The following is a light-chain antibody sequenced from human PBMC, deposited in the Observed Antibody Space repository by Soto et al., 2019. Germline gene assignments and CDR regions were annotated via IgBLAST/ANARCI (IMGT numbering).Light chain of an antibody. CDR2: DVS. CDR3: CSYAGSYTYV. V-gene: IGLV2-11*01. J-gene: IGLJ1*01. Sequence: QSALTQPRSVSGSPGQSVTISCTGTSRVVGAYNYVSWYQQHPGKAPKLMIYDVSKRPSGVPDRFSGSKSGNTASLTISGLQAEDEADYYCCSYAGSYTYVFGIGTKVTVL. CDR1: SRVVGAYNY.